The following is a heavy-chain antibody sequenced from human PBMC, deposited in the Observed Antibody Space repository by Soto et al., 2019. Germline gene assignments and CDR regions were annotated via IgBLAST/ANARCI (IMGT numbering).Heavy chain of an antibody. J-gene: IGHJ2*01. Sequence: RVRQAPGKGLEWVSAISGSGGSTYYADSVKGRFTISRDNSKNTLYLQMNSLRADYTAVYCSAKEGAVSAYWVKRTFDL. V-gene: IGHV3-23*01. CDR3: AKEGAVSAYWVKRTFDL. D-gene: IGHD2-8*02. CDR2: ISGSGGST.